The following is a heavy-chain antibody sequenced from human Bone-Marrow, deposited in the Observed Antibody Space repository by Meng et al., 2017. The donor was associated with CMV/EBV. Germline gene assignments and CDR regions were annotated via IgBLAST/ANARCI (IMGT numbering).Heavy chain of an antibody. CDR2: INPNSGDT. J-gene: IGHJ4*02. Sequence: ASVKVSCKASGYTFTGYYMHWVRQAPGQGLEWMGWINPNSGDTNCAQSFQGRVTMTRDTSISTAYMELSSLRSEDTAVYYCARGSPIYSGYDLYYWGQGTLVTVSS. CDR1: GYTFTGYY. V-gene: IGHV1-2*02. CDR3: ARGSPIYSGYDLYY. D-gene: IGHD5-12*01.